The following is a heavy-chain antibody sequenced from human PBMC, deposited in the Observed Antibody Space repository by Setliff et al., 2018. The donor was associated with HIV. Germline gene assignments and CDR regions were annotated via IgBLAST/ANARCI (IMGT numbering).Heavy chain of an antibody. V-gene: IGHV3-49*04. CDR1: GFFFSDHY. Sequence: PGGSLRLSCAVSGFFFSDHYMSWVRQAPGKGLEWVGVIRSRAYGGTTDYAASVKGRFTISRDVSKSIAYLQMNSLKTEDTAVYYCTRSSGWYEGAYYYYGMDVWGQGTTVTVS. D-gene: IGHD6-19*01. CDR3: TRSSGWYEGAYYYYGMDV. CDR2: IRSRAYGGTT. J-gene: IGHJ6*02.